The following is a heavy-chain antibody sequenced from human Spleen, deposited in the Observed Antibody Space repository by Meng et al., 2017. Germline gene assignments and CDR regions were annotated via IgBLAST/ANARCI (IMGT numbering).Heavy chain of an antibody. D-gene: IGHD2-15*01. J-gene: IGHJ4*02. Sequence: QVQLVQSGAEVKKPGASVKVSCRASGYTFTTYGINWVRQAPGQGLEWMGWISGYNGNSHHAQKVQGRVTMTTDTSTSTAYMELRSLRSDDTAVYYCARWVGGRWDFDYWGQGTLVTVSS. CDR3: ARWVGGRWDFDY. V-gene: IGHV1-18*01. CDR1: GYTFTTYG. CDR2: ISGYNGNS.